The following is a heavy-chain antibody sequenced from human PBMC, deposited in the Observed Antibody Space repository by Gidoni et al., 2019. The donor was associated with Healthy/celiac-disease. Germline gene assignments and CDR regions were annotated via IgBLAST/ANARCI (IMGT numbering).Heavy chain of an antibody. J-gene: IGHJ3*02. Sequence: QVQLQESGPGLVKPSEPLSLTRAASGYSISSGYYWGWIRQPQGKGLEWIGSIYHSGSTYHNPSLKSRVTISVDTSMNQFSLKLSSVTAADTAVYYCATGTPFITAMPGGDAFDIWGQGTMVTVSS. CDR3: ATGTPFITAMPGGDAFDI. CDR1: GYSISSGYY. D-gene: IGHD5-18*01. V-gene: IGHV4-38-2*01. CDR2: IYHSGST.